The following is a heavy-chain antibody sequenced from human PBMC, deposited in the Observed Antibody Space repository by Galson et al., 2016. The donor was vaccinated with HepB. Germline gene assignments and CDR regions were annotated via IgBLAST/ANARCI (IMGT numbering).Heavy chain of an antibody. J-gene: IGHJ6*02. CDR1: GFTFRAYT. D-gene: IGHD5-12*01. CDR3: ARDRVDIVAAPSSIRNYYGMDV. CDR2: ISSGSRHI. V-gene: IGHV3-21*04. Sequence: SLRLSCAASGFTFRAYTMNWVRQAPGKGLQWVSSISSGSRHISNADSLKGRFSISRDDAKNSVFLQMNSLTVDDTAKYFCARDRVDIVAAPSSIRNYYGMDVCGQGTTVTVSS.